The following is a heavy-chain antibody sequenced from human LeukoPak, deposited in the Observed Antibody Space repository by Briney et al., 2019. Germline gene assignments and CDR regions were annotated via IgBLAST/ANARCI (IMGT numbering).Heavy chain of an antibody. D-gene: IGHD3-10*01. V-gene: IGHV3-7*01. Sequence: GGSLRLSCAASRFTFSSYWMSWVRQAPGKGLEWVANIKEDASEKYYVDSVKGRFTISRDNAKNSLYLQMNSLRAEDTAVYYCARDAISGGGHDYWGQGTLVTVSS. CDR3: ARDAISGGGHDY. J-gene: IGHJ4*02. CDR2: IKEDASEK. CDR1: RFTFSSYW.